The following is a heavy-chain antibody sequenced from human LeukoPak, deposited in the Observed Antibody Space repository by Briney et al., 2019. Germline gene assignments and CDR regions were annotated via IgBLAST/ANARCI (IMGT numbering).Heavy chain of an antibody. CDR2: ISWNSGSI. J-gene: IGHJ3*02. CDR1: GFTFDDYP. V-gene: IGHV3-9*01. D-gene: IGHD1-26*01. CDR3: ARRAVGARSLPGTFDI. Sequence: GGSLRLSCAASGFTFDDYPMHWVRQAPGKGLEWVSGISWNSGSIAYADSVKGRFTISRDNAKNSLYLQMNSLRAEDTALYYCARRAVGARSLPGTFDIWGQGTMVTVSS.